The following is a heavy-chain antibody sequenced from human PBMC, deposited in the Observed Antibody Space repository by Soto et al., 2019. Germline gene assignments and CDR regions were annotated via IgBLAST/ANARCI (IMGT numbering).Heavy chain of an antibody. D-gene: IGHD2-8*01. V-gene: IGHV3-23*01. CDR3: ATANGVPEYYFDY. Sequence: GGSLRLSCAASGFTFSSYAMSWVRQAPGKGLEWVSTISGSGGSTYYADSVKGRFTISRDNSKNTLYLQMNSLRAEDTAVYYCATANGVPEYYFDYWGQGTLVTVSS. CDR2: ISGSGGST. J-gene: IGHJ4*02. CDR1: GFTFSSYA.